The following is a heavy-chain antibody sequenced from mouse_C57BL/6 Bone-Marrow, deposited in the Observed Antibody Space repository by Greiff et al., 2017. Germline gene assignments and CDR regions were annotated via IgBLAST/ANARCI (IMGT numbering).Heavy chain of an antibody. CDR2: IDPSDSYT. V-gene: IGHV1-69*01. CDR3: AREAHYYYGPWFAY. CDR1: GYTFTSYW. J-gene: IGHJ3*01. Sequence: QVQLQQPGAELVMPGASVKLSCKASGYTFTSYWMHWVKQRPGQGLEWIGEIDPSDSYTNYNQKFKGKSTLTVAKSSSTAYMQLSSLTSEDSAVYYCAREAHYYYGPWFAYWGQGTLVNVSA. D-gene: IGHD1-1*01.